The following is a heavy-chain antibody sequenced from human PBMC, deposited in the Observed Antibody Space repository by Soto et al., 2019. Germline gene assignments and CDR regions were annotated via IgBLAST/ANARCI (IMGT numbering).Heavy chain of an antibody. CDR3: ARRVVVVPGNYYYYGMDV. Sequence: SETLSLTCTVSGGSISSSSYYWGWIRQPPGKGLEWIGSIYYSGSTYYNPSLKSRVTISVDTSKNQFSLKLSSVTAADTAVYYCARRVVVVPGNYYYYGMDVWGQGATVTVSS. J-gene: IGHJ6*02. CDR2: IYYSGST. CDR1: GGSISSSSYY. V-gene: IGHV4-39*01. D-gene: IGHD2-2*01.